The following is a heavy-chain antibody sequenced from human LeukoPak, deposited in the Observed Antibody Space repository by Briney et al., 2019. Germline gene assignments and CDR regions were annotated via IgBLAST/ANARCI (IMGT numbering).Heavy chain of an antibody. CDR3: AGDSGAATY. Sequence: GGSLRLSCAASGFTFSSSEMNWVRQAPGKGLEWVSYISSSGSTIYYADSVKGRFTISRDNAKNSLYLQMNRLRAEDTAVYYCAGDSGAATYWGQGTLVTVSS. J-gene: IGHJ4*02. CDR1: GFTFSSSE. V-gene: IGHV3-48*03. CDR2: ISSSGSTI. D-gene: IGHD6-25*01.